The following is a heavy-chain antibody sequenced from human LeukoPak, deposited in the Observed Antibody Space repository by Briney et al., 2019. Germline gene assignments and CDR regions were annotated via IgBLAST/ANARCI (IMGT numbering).Heavy chain of an antibody. J-gene: IGHJ4*02. V-gene: IGHV3-33*06. Sequence: GGSLRLSCATSGFTFSDYGMSWVRQAPGKGLEWVAVIWYVENDKYYVDSVKGRFTISRDNSRNTLYLQMNSLRAEDTAVYYCAKGPVGSSYFDYWGQGTLVTVSS. CDR1: GFTFSDYG. D-gene: IGHD6-6*01. CDR2: IWYVENDK. CDR3: AKGPVGSSYFDY.